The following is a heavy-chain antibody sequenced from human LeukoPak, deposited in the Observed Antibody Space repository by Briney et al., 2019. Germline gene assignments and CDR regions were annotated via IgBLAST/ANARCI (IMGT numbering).Heavy chain of an antibody. CDR2: IWYDGSNK. D-gene: IGHD4-17*01. V-gene: IGHV3-33*01. CDR1: GFTFSSYG. Sequence: GRSLRLSCAASGFTFSSYGMHWVGQAPGKGLEWVAVIWYDGSNKYYADSVKGRFTISRDNSKNTLYLQMNSLRAEDTAVYYCARDGGDYNTYYFDYWGQGTLVTVSS. CDR3: ARDGGDYNTYYFDY. J-gene: IGHJ4*02.